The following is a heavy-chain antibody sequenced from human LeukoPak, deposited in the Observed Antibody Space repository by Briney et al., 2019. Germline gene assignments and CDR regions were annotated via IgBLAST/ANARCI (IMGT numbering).Heavy chain of an antibody. V-gene: IGHV3-74*01. Sequence: GGSLRLSCIASGFTFSSYAMGWVRHAPGKGLVWVSRINEDGSTTNYADSVKGRSTIFRDNAKNTLYLQMNSLRAEDTAVYYCVRDLGGRSGHWGQGTLVTVSS. CDR2: INEDGSTT. CDR3: VRDLGGRSGH. J-gene: IGHJ4*02. CDR1: GFTFSSYA. D-gene: IGHD1-26*01.